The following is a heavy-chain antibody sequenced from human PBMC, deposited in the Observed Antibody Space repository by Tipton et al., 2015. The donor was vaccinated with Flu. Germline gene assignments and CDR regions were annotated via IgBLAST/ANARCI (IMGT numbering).Heavy chain of an antibody. CDR2: MNPNSGNT. CDR1: GYTFTSYD. Sequence: QLVQSGAEVKKPGASVKVSCKASGYTFTSYDINWVRQATGQGLEWMGWMNPNSGNTGYAQKFQGRVTMTRNTSISTAYMELSSLRSEDTAVYYCARGRSWFGELTPYYCGMDVWGQGTTVTVSS. CDR3: ARGRSWFGELTPYYCGMDV. J-gene: IGHJ6*02. D-gene: IGHD3-10*01. V-gene: IGHV1-8*01.